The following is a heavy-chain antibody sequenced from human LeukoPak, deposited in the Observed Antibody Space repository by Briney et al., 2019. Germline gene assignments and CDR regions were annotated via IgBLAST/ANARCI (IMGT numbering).Heavy chain of an antibody. V-gene: IGHV1-2*06. Sequence: EASVKVSCKASGYTFTGYYMHWVRQATGQGLEWMGRINPNSGGTNYAQKFQGRVTMTRDTSISTAYMELSRLRSDDTAVYYCARESAADDAFDIWGQGTMVTVSS. D-gene: IGHD2-2*01. CDR3: ARESAADDAFDI. J-gene: IGHJ3*02. CDR1: GYTFTGYY. CDR2: INPNSGGT.